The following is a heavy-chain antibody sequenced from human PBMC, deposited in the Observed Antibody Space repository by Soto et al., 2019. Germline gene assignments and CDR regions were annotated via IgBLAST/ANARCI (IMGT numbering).Heavy chain of an antibody. J-gene: IGHJ4*02. CDR1: GFIFGDYA. CDR3: VRWWDGFDY. D-gene: IGHD1-26*01. Sequence: SLRLSCVGSGFIFGDYAMGWIRQAPGKALEWISYISLSGYVTFDADSVKGRFTFSRDNAKNSIYVEMNSLTPGDTAVYYCVRWWDGFDYWGQGTLVTVSS. CDR2: ISLSGYVT. V-gene: IGHV3-11*01.